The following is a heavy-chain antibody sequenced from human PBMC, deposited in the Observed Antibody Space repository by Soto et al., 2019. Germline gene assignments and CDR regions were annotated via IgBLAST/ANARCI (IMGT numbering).Heavy chain of an antibody. V-gene: IGHV3-21*01. CDR3: ARDRGYDAHDYYYNAMDV. D-gene: IGHD3-10*01. CDR1: GFTFRTYT. J-gene: IGHJ6*02. CDR2: IRGFSPYT. Sequence: VGSLRLSCISSGFTFRTYTMNWVRQAPGKGLEWVSGIRGFSPYTFYAESVRGRFTISRDNAKNSLFLQMDSLRAEDTAVYYCARDRGYDAHDYYYNAMDVWGQGTTVTVSS.